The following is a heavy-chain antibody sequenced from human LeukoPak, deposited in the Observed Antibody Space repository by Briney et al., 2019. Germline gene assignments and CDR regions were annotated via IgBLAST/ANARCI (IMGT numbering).Heavy chain of an antibody. CDR3: AAYGLGSSRRFDP. V-gene: IGHV4-31*03. CDR2: IYYSGST. Sequence: SETLSLICTVSGGSISSAGYYWTWIRQHPGKGLEWIGYIYYSGSTYYSPSLKSRVTISLDTSKNQFSLNLSSVTAADTAVYYCAAYGLGSSRRFDPCGEGTLVTVSS. J-gene: IGHJ5*02. D-gene: IGHD3-10*01. CDR1: GGSISSAGYY.